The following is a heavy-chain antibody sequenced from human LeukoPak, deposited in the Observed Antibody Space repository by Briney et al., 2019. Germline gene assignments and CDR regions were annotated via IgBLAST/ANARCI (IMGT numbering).Heavy chain of an antibody. D-gene: IGHD1-1*01. Sequence: ASVKVSCKASGYTFTSYDINWVRQATGQGLEWMGWMNPNSGNTGYAQKFQGRVTMTRNTSISTAYMELSSLRSEDTAVYYSARGRRRTGQYYFDYWGQGTLVTVSS. CDR1: GYTFTSYD. CDR3: ARGRRRTGQYYFDY. CDR2: MNPNSGNT. J-gene: IGHJ4*02. V-gene: IGHV1-8*01.